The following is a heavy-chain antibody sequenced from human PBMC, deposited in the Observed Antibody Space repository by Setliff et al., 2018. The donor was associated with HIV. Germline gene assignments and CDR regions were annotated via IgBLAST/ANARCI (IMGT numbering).Heavy chain of an antibody. D-gene: IGHD3-10*01. CDR3: TADFGSYAAFDI. J-gene: IGHJ3*02. V-gene: IGHV3-15*01. CDR2: IKGRTDGGTT. CDR1: GFIFSNAW. Sequence: PGESLKISCAASGFIFSNAWMSWVRQAPGKGLEWVGRIKGRTDGGTTDYTTPVKGRFTISRDDSKNTLYLQLNSLKTEDTAVYYCTADFGSYAAFDIWGQGTMVTVSS.